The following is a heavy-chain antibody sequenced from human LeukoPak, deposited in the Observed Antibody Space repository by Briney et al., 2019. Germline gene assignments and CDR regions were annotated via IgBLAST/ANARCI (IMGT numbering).Heavy chain of an antibody. CDR2: IIPIFGTA. D-gene: IGHD4-23*01. CDR1: GGTFSSYA. V-gene: IGHV1-69*05. CDR3: AKKNYGGNSDGFYFDY. Sequence: SVKVSCKASGGTFSSYAISWVRQAPGQGLEWMGGIIPIFGTANYAQKFQGRVTITTDESTSTAYMELSSLRSEDTAVYYCAKKNYGGNSDGFYFDYWGQGTLVTVSS. J-gene: IGHJ4*02.